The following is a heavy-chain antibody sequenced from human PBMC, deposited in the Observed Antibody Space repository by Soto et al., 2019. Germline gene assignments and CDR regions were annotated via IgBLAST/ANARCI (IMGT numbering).Heavy chain of an antibody. CDR1: CGSFSGYY. Sequence: PSETLSLTCSFYCGSFSGYYLSLVRQPPGKWLEWIGEINHSGSTNYNPSLKSRVTISVDTSKNQFSLKLTSVTAADTAVYYCARGTWALRFDPWGQGTLVTVSS. CDR3: ARGTWALRFDP. V-gene: IGHV4-34*01. D-gene: IGHD7-27*01. CDR2: INHSGST. J-gene: IGHJ5*02.